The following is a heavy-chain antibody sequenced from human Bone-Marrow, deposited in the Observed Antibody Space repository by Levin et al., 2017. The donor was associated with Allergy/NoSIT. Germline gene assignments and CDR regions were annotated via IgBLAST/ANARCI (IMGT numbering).Heavy chain of an antibody. V-gene: IGHV3-23*01. CDR1: GFTFSSYA. J-gene: IGHJ4*02. CDR3: AKGDGFRPRFDY. D-gene: IGHD3-10*01. CDR2: IRGSGGTT. Sequence: GESLKISCAASGFTFSSYAMSWVRQAPGKGLEWVSAIRGSGGTTYYADSVKGRFTISRDNSKNTLCLQMNNLRAEDTALYYCAKGDGFRPRFDYWGQGALVTVSS.